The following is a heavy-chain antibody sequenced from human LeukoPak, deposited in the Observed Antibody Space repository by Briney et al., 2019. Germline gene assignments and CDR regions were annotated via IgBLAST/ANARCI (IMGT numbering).Heavy chain of an antibody. J-gene: IGHJ4*02. CDR2: ISSSSSTI. CDR3: ASPMTHDRSDDDY. Sequence: PGGSLTLSCAASGFTFSSYSMNWVRQAPGKGLEWVSYISSSSSTIYYADSVKGRFTISRDNAKNSLYLEMNSLRAEDTAVYYCASPMTHDRSDDDYWGQGTLVTVSS. V-gene: IGHV3-48*01. D-gene: IGHD3-3*01. CDR1: GFTFSSYS.